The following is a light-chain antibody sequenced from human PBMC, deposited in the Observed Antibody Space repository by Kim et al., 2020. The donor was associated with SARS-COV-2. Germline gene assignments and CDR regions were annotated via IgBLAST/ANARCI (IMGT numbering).Light chain of an antibody. CDR1: RLGERY. V-gene: IGLV3-1*01. J-gene: IGLJ3*02. CDR3: QELDSSTAV. CDR2: QDS. Sequence: SGSPGQRASSTCSGDRLGERYACWDQPKPGQSPVLGIYQDSKGPAGIPERFSGSNSGSTATLTSSGTQAMDEAGHSGQELDSSTAVFGGGTQLTVL.